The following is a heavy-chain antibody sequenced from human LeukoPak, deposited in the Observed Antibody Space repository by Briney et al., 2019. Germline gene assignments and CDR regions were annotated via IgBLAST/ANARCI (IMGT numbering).Heavy chain of an antibody. CDR1: GYTFTSYG. J-gene: IGHJ4*02. V-gene: IGHV1-18*01. Sequence: GASVKVSCKAFGYTFTSYGISWVRQAPGQGLEWMGWISAYNGNTNYAQKLQGRVTMTTDTSTSTAYMELRSLRSDDTAVYYCARFLGYGDTLGTFDYWGQGTLVTVSS. D-gene: IGHD4-17*01. CDR2: ISAYNGNT. CDR3: ARFLGYGDTLGTFDY.